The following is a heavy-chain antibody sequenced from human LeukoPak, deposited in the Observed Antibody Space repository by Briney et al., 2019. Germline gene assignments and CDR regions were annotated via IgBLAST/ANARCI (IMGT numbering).Heavy chain of an antibody. CDR1: GSSITSYY. J-gene: IGHJ4*02. Sequence: SETLSLTCTVSGSSITSYYWSWIRQPPGKGLGWIGNVYYSGSANYNPSLKSRVTISIDTSKNQFSLKLSSVTAADTAVYYCTRDRYSNYLDFWGQGTLVTVSS. D-gene: IGHD4-11*01. CDR2: VYYSGSA. CDR3: TRDRYSNYLDF. V-gene: IGHV4-59*01.